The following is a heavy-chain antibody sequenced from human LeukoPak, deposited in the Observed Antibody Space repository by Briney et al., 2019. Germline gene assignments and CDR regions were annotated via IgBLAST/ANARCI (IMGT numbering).Heavy chain of an antibody. CDR3: ARVGVTADFDY. Sequence: PSETLSLTCTVSGGSISSYYWSWIRQPPGKGLEWIGYIYYSGSTNYNPSLKSRVIILIDTTKNHFSLNLSSVTAADTAVYYCARVGVTADFDYWGQGTLVTVSS. D-gene: IGHD1-26*01. V-gene: IGHV4-59*12. J-gene: IGHJ4*02. CDR2: IYYSGST. CDR1: GGSISSYY.